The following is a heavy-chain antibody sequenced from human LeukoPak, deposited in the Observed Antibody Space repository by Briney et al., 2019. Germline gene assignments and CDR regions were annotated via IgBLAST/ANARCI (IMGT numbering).Heavy chain of an antibody. J-gene: IGHJ4*02. Sequence: PSETLPLTCTVSGASINSDYWTWVRQVAGKGLEWIGRIFASGSTNYNPYLRSRITMSVGTSKNQFSLDLSSVTAADTGVYYCVRGWAPRGEKSSFASWGQGTLVTVSS. CDR2: IFASGST. CDR1: GASINSDY. V-gene: IGHV4-4*07. CDR3: VRGWAPRGEKSSFAS. D-gene: IGHD3-10*01.